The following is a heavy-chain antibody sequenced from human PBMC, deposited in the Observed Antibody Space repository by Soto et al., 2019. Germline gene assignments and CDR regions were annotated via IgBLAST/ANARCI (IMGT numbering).Heavy chain of an antibody. CDR2: IWYDGSNK. D-gene: IGHD6-13*01. V-gene: IGHV3-33*01. J-gene: IGHJ6*03. Sequence: QPGGSLRLSCAASGFTFSSYGMHWVRQAPGKGLEWVAVIWYDGSNKYYADSVKGRFTISRDNSKNTLYMQMNSLRAEDTAVYYCARRIAAAGRGVGYYYMDVWGKGTTVTVSS. CDR3: ARRIAAAGRGVGYYYMDV. CDR1: GFTFSSYG.